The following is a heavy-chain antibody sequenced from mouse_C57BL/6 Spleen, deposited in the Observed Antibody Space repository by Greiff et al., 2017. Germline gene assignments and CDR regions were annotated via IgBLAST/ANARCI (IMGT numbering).Heavy chain of an antibody. CDR3: ARGRGVTTRYYFDY. V-gene: IGHV1-55*01. J-gene: IGHJ2*01. D-gene: IGHD2-2*01. CDR2: IYPGSGST. CDR1: GYTFTSYW. Sequence: QVQLQQPGAELVKPGASVKMSCKASGYTFTSYWITWVKQRPGQGLEWIGDIYPGSGSTNYNEKFKSKATLTVDTSSSTAYMQLSSLTSEDSAVYYCARGRGVTTRYYFDYWGQGTTLTVSS.